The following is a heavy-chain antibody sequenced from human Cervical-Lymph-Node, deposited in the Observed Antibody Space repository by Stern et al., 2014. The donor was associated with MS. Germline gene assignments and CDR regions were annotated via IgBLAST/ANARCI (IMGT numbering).Heavy chain of an antibody. J-gene: IGHJ6*02. CDR1: GFSLSTSGVG. CDR3: AHTTVTFDEAYGLDV. D-gene: IGHD4-17*01. Sequence: QITLKESGPTLVKPTQTLTLTCTFSGFSLSTSGVGVGWIRQPPGKALEWLAVIYWDDDERYSPSLESRLTSTKDTAKNQVVLTMANMDPVDTATYFCAHTTVTFDEAYGLDVWGPGTTVTVSS. CDR2: IYWDDDE. V-gene: IGHV2-5*02.